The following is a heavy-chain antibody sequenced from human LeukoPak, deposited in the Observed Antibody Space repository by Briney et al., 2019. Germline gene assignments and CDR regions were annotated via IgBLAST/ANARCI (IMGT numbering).Heavy chain of an antibody. J-gene: IGHJ4*02. D-gene: IGHD2/OR15-2a*01. Sequence: SGGSLRLSCAASGFTFSTNAMHWVRQAPGKGLEYVSAITTNGGSTYCANSVKGRFTISRDNSKNTLYLQMGSLRAEDMAVYYCARGYVLLDYWGQGTLVTVSS. CDR3: ARGYVLLDY. CDR2: ITTNGGST. CDR1: GFTFSTNA. V-gene: IGHV3-64*01.